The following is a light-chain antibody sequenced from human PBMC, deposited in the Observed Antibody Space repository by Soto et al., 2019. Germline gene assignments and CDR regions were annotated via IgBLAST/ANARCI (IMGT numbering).Light chain of an antibody. CDR2: GNY. V-gene: IGLV1-40*01. J-gene: IGLJ3*02. CDR1: SSNIGAGYD. CDR3: QSYDSSLSGSRV. Sequence: QPVLTQPPSVSGAPGQRVTISCTGSSSNIGAGYDVHWYQQLPGTAPKLLIYGNYNRPSGVPDRFSGSKSGTSASLAITGLQAEDEADYYCQSYDSSLSGSRVFGGGTKLTVL.